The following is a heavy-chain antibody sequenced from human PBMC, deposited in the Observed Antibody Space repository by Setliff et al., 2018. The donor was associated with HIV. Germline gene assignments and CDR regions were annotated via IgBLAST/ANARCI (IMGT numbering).Heavy chain of an antibody. V-gene: IGHV1-2*06. J-gene: IGHJ5*02. CDR2: INPNNGAT. Sequence: ASVKVSCKGSGYKFTIYFMHWVREAPGQGLEWMGRINPNNGATNYAQNFQGGVTMTRDTSISTAFMELSNLTSNDTAIYYCATVSTGGEYKAWGQGTLVTVSS. CDR3: ATVSTGGEYKA. CDR1: GYKFTIYF. D-gene: IGHD3-16*01.